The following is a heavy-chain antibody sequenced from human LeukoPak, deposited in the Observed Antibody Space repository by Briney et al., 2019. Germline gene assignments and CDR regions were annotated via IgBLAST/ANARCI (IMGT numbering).Heavy chain of an antibody. CDR3: VRVGIGHQFDDY. CDR2: TRSKPKRYAT. V-gene: IGHV3-72*01. D-gene: IGHD3-9*01. J-gene: IGHJ4*02. CDR1: GFAFSDYY. Sequence: GGSLRLSCAASGFAFSDYYMDWVRQTPGTGLEWVGRTRSKPKRYATEYAASVRGRFTISRDDSKNSLDLQMNSLKVEDTAVYYCVRVGIGHQFDDYWGQGTLVTVSS.